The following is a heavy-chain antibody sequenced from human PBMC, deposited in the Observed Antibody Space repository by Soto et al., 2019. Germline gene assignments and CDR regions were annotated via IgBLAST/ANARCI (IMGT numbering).Heavy chain of an antibody. D-gene: IGHD5-18*01. CDR2: IFHTGNT. Sequence: SETLSLTCTVSGGSIRSGGYNWSWIRQLPGKRLEWIGYIFHTGNTYYNPSLKSRVTISVDTSQNQFSLRLSSVTAADTALDYCARDLGKLIQPAKWGPGVLLAAFS. J-gene: IGHJ4*01. CDR1: GGSIRSGGYN. V-gene: IGHV4-31*03. CDR3: ARDLGKLIQPAK.